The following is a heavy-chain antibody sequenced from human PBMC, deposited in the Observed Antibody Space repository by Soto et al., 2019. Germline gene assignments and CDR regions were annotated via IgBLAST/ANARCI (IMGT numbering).Heavy chain of an antibody. J-gene: IGHJ4*02. Sequence: EVQLLESGGGLVQPGGSLRLSCVASGFTFSSYAMSWVRQAPGKGLEWVSAISGSGGSTYYADSVKGRFTISRDNSKNTLYLQMNSLRAEDTAVYYCANYHYYDSSGSRPHFDYWGQGTLVTVSS. CDR1: GFTFSSYA. D-gene: IGHD3-22*01. CDR3: ANYHYYDSSGSRPHFDY. V-gene: IGHV3-23*01. CDR2: ISGSGGST.